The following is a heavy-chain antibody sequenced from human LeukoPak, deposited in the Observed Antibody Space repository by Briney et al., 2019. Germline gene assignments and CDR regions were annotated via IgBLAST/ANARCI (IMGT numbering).Heavy chain of an antibody. V-gene: IGHV3-30*18. CDR3: AKFAVMRDHQNGFDP. CDR1: GFTFSSYG. J-gene: IGHJ5*02. Sequence: GRSLRLSCAASGFTFSSYGMHWVRQGPGKGLERVSDISYDGSNKYYADSVNGRFTISRDNSKNTLYLQMNSLRAEDTAVYYCAKFAVMRDHQNGFDPWGQGTLVTVSS. CDR2: ISYDGSNK.